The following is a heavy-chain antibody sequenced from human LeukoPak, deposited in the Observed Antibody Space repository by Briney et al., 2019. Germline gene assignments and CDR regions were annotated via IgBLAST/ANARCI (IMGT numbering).Heavy chain of an antibody. Sequence: GGSLRLSCAAPGFTFSSYSMNWVRQAPGKGLEWVSSISSSSSYIYYADSVKGRFTISRDNAKNSLYLQMNSLRAEDTAVYYCARDRMGSSWYNGMDVWGQGTTVTVSS. CDR3: ARDRMGSSWYNGMDV. CDR1: GFTFSSYS. V-gene: IGHV3-21*01. J-gene: IGHJ6*02. D-gene: IGHD6-13*01. CDR2: ISSSSSYI.